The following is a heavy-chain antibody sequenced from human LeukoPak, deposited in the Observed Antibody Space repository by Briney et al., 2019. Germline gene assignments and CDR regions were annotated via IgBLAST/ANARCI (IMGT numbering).Heavy chain of an antibody. V-gene: IGHV4-39*01. CDR3: ARHPDYGDFKYWYFDL. D-gene: IGHD4-17*01. Sequence: PSETLSLTCTVSGGSISSSSYYWGWIRQPPGKGLEWIGSIYYSGSTYYNPSLKSRVTISVDTSENQFSLKLSSVTAADTAVYYCARHPDYGDFKYWYFDLWGRGTLVTVSS. CDR1: GGSISSSSYY. CDR2: IYYSGST. J-gene: IGHJ2*01.